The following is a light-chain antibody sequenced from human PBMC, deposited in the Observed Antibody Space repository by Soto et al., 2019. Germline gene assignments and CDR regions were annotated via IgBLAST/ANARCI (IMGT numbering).Light chain of an antibody. CDR2: DVS. V-gene: IGLV2-14*03. CDR1: TSDVGGYNY. CDR3: NSYTSSSTYV. J-gene: IGLJ1*01. Sequence: QSVLTQPASVSGSPGQSITISCTGTTSDVGGYNYVSWYQQHPGKVPKLMIYDVSNRRSGVSNRFSGSKSGNTASLTISGLQAEDEADYYCNSYTSSSTYVFGTGTKLTVL.